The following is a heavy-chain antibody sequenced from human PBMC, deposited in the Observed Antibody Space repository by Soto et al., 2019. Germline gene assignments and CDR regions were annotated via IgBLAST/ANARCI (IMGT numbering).Heavy chain of an antibody. D-gene: IGHD2-15*01. CDR3: ARYEGGGSWDY. J-gene: IGHJ4*02. V-gene: IGHV4-39*01. CDR2: IYYSGST. Sequence: QLQLQESGPGLVKPSETLSLTCTVSGGSISSSSYYWGWIRQPPGKGLEWIGSIYYSGSTYYNLSLKSRVTISVDTSKNQFSLKLSSVTAADTAVYYCARYEGGGSWDYWGQGTLVTVSS. CDR1: GGSISSSSYY.